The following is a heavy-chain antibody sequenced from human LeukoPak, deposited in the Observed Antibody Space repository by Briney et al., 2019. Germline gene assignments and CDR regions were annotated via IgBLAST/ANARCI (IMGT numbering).Heavy chain of an antibody. CDR3: ARDRVSGPDI. CDR2: ISVYNGNT. Sequence: GASVKVSCKASGYTFTSYGISWVRQAPGQGLEWMGWISVYNGNTKYVQKFQGRVTMTTDTSTRTAYMELRSLRSDDTAVYYCARDRVSGPDIWGQGTMVTVSS. D-gene: IGHD6-19*01. J-gene: IGHJ3*02. CDR1: GYTFTSYG. V-gene: IGHV1-18*01.